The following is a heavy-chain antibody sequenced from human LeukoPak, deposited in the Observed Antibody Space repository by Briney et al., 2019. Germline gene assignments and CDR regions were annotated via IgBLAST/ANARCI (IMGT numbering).Heavy chain of an antibody. Sequence: PSETLSLTCAVYGGSFSGYYWSWIRQPPGKGLEWIGEINHSGSTNYNPSLKSRVTMSVDTSKNQFSLKLSSVTAADTAVYYCARGRISTVTTPLLYNWFDPWGQGTLVTVSS. J-gene: IGHJ5*02. V-gene: IGHV4-34*01. CDR2: INHSGST. D-gene: IGHD4-11*01. CDR3: ARGRISTVTTPLLYNWFDP. CDR1: GGSFSGYY.